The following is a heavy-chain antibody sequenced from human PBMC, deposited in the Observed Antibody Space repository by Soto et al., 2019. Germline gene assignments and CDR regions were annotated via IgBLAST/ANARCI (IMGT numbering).Heavy chain of an antibody. Sequence: PSETLSLTCTVSGGSVSDDNYYWSWIRQPPGKRLEWIGYIYHTGSTNFNPSLKSRVTMSVDTSKNQFSLKLSSVTAADTAVYYCARHYKAAPDYWGQGTLVTVSS. J-gene: IGHJ4*02. V-gene: IGHV4-61*01. CDR3: ARHYKAAPDY. CDR2: IYHTGST. D-gene: IGHD1-1*01. CDR1: GGSVSDDNYY.